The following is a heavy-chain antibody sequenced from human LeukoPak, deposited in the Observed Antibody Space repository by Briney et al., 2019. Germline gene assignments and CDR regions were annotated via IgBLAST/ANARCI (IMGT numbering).Heavy chain of an antibody. CDR2: ISSSSSYT. CDR1: GFTLSDYY. J-gene: IGHJ4*02. Sequence: GGSLRLSCAASGFTLSDYYMSWIRQAPGKGLEWVSYISSSSSYTNYADSVKGRFTISRDNAKSSLYLQMNSLRAEDTAVYYCARAKDGYFDYWGQGTLVTVSS. V-gene: IGHV3-11*06. D-gene: IGHD5-24*01. CDR3: ARAKDGYFDY.